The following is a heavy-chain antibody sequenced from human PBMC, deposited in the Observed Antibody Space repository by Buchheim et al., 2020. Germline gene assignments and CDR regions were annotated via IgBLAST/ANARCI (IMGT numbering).Heavy chain of an antibody. V-gene: IGHV3-23*01. J-gene: IGHJ4*02. CDR3: AKDRGDSTGHFDY. CDR1: GFNFRSYA. D-gene: IGHD2-8*02. Sequence: EVQLLESGGDLVQPGGSLRLSCAAPGFNFRSYAMRWVRQAPGKGPEWVSGISGDGTSTNYADSVKGRFTISRDNSKNILYLQMESLRAEDTAVYYCAKDRGDSTGHFDYWGQGTL. CDR2: ISGDGTST.